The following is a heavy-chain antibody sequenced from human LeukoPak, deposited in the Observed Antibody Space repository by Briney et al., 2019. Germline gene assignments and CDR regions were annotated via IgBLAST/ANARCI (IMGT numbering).Heavy chain of an antibody. V-gene: IGHV3-23*01. J-gene: IGHJ5*01. Sequence: GGSLRLSCAASGFTFSGYALNWVRQAPGKGLEWVSSFGAAGGGTYYADSVQGRFTMSRDNSKNTLYLQMNSLRAEDTAIYFCARLYSSGWSDSWGQGTLVTVSS. CDR1: GFTFSGYA. D-gene: IGHD3-22*01. CDR3: ARLYSSGWSDS. CDR2: FGAAGGGT.